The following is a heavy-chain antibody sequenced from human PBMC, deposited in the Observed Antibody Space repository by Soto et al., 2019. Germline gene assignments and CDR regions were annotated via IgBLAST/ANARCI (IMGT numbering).Heavy chain of an antibody. CDR1: GYLFPHYW. V-gene: IGHV5-51*01. Sequence: PGESLKISCKGSGYLFPHYWIGWVRQMPGKGREWMGFSHSGDSDTKYYPSFQGQVTLSPHKSITTTYLQWSSLKASDTAIYCCAASSFYYGMDVWGQGTTVTVSS. CDR2: SHSGDSDT. D-gene: IGHD1-26*01. J-gene: IGHJ6*02. CDR3: AASSFYYGMDV.